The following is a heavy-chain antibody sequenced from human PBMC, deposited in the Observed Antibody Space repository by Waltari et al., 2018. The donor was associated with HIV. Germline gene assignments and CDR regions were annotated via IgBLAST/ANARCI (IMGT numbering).Heavy chain of an antibody. CDR2: LDPEDGEI. CDR1: GYSLSELS. CDR3: VTASRVVVTDRAAFDY. D-gene: IGHD2-21*02. J-gene: IGHJ4*02. V-gene: IGHV1-24*01. Sequence: QVQLVQSGAEVKKPGASVQVSCKVSGYSLSELSMHWVRQAPGKGPEWMGGLDPEDGEIIYAQHFQGRVTMTEDTSTDTAYMELSSLRSEDTAVYYCVTASRVVVTDRAAFDYWGQGTLVTVSS.